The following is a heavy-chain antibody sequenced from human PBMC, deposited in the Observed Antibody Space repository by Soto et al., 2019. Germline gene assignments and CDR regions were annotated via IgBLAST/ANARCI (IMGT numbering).Heavy chain of an antibody. J-gene: IGHJ6*02. V-gene: IGHV1-69*01. D-gene: IGHD2-2*01. CDR3: ARSQGSSTSLEIYYYYYYGMDV. CDR2: IIPIPGTA. CDR1: GGTFGSYA. Sequence: QVQLVQSGAEVKKPGSSVKVSCKASGGTFGSYAISWVRQAPGQGLEWMGGIIPIPGTANYAQKFQGRVTIAADESTGTAYMELSSLRSEDTAVYYCARSQGSSTSLEIYYYYYYGMDVWGQGTTVNVSS.